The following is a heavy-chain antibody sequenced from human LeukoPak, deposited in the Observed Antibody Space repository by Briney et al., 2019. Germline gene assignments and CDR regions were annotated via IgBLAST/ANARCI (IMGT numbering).Heavy chain of an antibody. CDR2: IIWNRDNI. CDR3: AKDLSSAITSALVLDV. Sequence: GGSLRLSCTVSGFTFDDYAMHWARHTPGKGLEWVAGIIWNRDNIGYGDSVKGRFTISRDNVKNVLYLQMNSLRPEDTALYYCAKDLSSAITSALVLDVWGQGTTVTVS. D-gene: IGHD3-22*01. V-gene: IGHV3-9*01. CDR1: GFTFDDYA. J-gene: IGHJ6*02.